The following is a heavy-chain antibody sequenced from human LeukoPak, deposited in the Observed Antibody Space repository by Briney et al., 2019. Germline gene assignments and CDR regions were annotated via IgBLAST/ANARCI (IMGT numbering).Heavy chain of an antibody. CDR1: GGSISSNNYY. D-gene: IGHD5-12*01. CDR2: IYYSGST. J-gene: IGHJ4*02. V-gene: IGHV4-39*01. CDR3: ARPQGVASVWDFDY. Sequence: SETLSLTCTVSGGSISSNNYYWGWIRQPPGKGLEWIASIYYSGSTYYNPSLKSRVTISVDTSKNQFSLKVRSVTAADTAVYYCARPQGVASVWDFDYWGQGTLVTVSS.